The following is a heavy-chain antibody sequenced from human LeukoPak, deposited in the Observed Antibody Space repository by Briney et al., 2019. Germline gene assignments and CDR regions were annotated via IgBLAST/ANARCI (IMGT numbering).Heavy chain of an antibody. CDR2: IYPSGSDT. CDR1: GYSFTSYW. V-gene: IGHV5-51*01. CDR3: ARQGQSSWDTFGGVISPYYYFDY. Sequence: PGEFLKISCKGSGYSFTSYWIGWVRQMPGKGLEWMGIIYPSGSDTCYSPSFQGQVTISGDKSISTAYLQWSSLKASDTAMYYCARQGQSSWDTFGGVISPYYYFDYWGQGTLVSVCS. J-gene: IGHJ4*02. D-gene: IGHD3-16*02.